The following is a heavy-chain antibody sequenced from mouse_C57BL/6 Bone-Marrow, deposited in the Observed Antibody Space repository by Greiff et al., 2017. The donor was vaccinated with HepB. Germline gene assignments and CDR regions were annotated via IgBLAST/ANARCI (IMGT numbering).Heavy chain of an antibody. D-gene: IGHD2-3*01. CDR2: IDPETGGT. CDR1: GYTFTDYE. J-gene: IGHJ4*01. CDR3: TGDGYYVDYAMDY. V-gene: IGHV1-15*01. Sequence: QVQLKESGAELVRPGASVTLSCKASGYTFTDYEMHWVKQTPVHGLEWIGAIDPETGGTAYNQKFKGKAILTADKSSSTAYMELRSLTSEDSAVYYCTGDGYYVDYAMDYWGQGTSVTVSS.